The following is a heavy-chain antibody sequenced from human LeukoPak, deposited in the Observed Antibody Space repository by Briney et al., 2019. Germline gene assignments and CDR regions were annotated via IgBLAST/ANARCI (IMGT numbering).Heavy chain of an antibody. V-gene: IGHV3-74*01. CDR2: INSDGSST. CDR1: GFTFSSYW. Sequence: GGSLRLSCAASGFTFSSYWMHWARQAPGKGLVWVSRINSDGSSTSYADSVKGRFTISRDNAKNTLYLQMNSLRAEDTAVYYCARGTMFPYYFDYWGQGTLVTVSS. D-gene: IGHD3-10*02. J-gene: IGHJ4*02. CDR3: ARGTMFPYYFDY.